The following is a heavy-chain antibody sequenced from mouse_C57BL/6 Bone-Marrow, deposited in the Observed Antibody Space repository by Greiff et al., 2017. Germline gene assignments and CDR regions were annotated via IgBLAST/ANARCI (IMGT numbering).Heavy chain of an antibody. CDR2: IHPNSGST. CDR3: ARSSYCGSSYGFAY. V-gene: IGHV1-64*01. CDR1: GYTFTSYW. D-gene: IGHD1-1*01. Sequence: QVQLQQPGAELVKPGASVKLSCKASGYTFTSYWMHWVKLRPGQGLEWIGMIHPNSGSTNYNEKFKSKATLTVDKSSSTAYMQLSSLTSEDSAVYYCARSSYCGSSYGFAYWGQGTLVTVSA. J-gene: IGHJ3*01.